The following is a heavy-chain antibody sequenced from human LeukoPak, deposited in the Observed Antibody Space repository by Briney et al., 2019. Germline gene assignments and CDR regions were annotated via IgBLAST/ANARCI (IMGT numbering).Heavy chain of an antibody. J-gene: IGHJ3*02. CDR1: GYIFNDYD. CDR2: MNPNSGNT. D-gene: IGHD7-27*01. Sequence: ASVKVSCKASGYIFNDYDINWVRQAAGQGLEWMGWMNPNSGNTGYAQKFQGRITMTRDTYITTAYMELSGLMPEDTAVYYCAREPTRGRAGDNSFDIWGQGTMVTVSS. V-gene: IGHV1-8*01. CDR3: AREPTRGRAGDNSFDI.